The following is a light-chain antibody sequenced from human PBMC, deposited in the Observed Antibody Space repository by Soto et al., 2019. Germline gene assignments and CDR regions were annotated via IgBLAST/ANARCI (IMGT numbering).Light chain of an antibody. Sequence: EMVMTQSPVALSVSPGERAARSCRASHSVGRNFAWYQQRPGQAPRVLIYGTSTRATGVPARFSGSGSGTDFTLTISSLQSEDFAVYYCQQYNNWPYTFGQGTRLEIK. CDR3: QQYNNWPYT. CDR2: GTS. CDR1: HSVGRN. J-gene: IGKJ2*01. V-gene: IGKV3-15*01.